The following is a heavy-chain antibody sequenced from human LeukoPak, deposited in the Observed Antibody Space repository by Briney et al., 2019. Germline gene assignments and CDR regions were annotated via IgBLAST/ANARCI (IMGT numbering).Heavy chain of an antibody. J-gene: IGHJ1*01. D-gene: IGHD2-21*01. CDR3: GSGVTEEDSVAIEH. CDR1: GFTFSRHL. CDR2: INNDGSSA. V-gene: IGHV3-74*01. Sequence: GGSLRLSCAASGFTFSRHLMHWVRQAPGKGLVWVSRINNDGSSAHYADSVKGRFTISRDNARDTVYLQMNSLSVEDTAVYFCGSGVTEEDSVAIEHWGQGTLVTVSS.